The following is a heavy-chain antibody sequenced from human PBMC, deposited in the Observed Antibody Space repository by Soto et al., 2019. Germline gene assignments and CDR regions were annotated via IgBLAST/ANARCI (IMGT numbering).Heavy chain of an antibody. D-gene: IGHD4-17*01. V-gene: IGHV4-34*01. CDR1: GGSFSGYC. CDR3: ATHPPYGPLDH. CDR2: INYSGST. J-gene: IGHJ4*02. Sequence: SETLSLTCAVYGGSFSGYCWSWIRQPPGKGLEWIGEINYSGSTNYNPSLKSRVTLSVDTSKNQFSLRLTSVTAADTAVYYCATHPPYGPLDHWGQGTLVTVSS.